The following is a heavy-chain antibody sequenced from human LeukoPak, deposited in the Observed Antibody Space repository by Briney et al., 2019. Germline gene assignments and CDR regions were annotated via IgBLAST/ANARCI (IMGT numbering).Heavy chain of an antibody. D-gene: IGHD3-22*01. CDR1: GGSISSYY. Sequence: SETLSLTCTVSGGSISSYYWSWIRQPPGKGLEWIGYIYHSGNTYYNPSLKSRVTISIHNSKNQFSLKVNSETAADTAVYYCARDRNYYDSGGPPYYYSALDVWGQGTTVTVSS. CDR3: ARDRNYYDSGGPPYYYSALDV. V-gene: IGHV4-59*01. J-gene: IGHJ6*02. CDR2: IYHSGNT.